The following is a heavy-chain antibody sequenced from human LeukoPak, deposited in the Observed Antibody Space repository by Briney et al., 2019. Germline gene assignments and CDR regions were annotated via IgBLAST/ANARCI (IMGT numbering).Heavy chain of an antibody. Sequence: GRSLRLSCAASGFTFSSYGMHWVRQAPGKGLEWVAVISYDGSKKYYADSVKGRFTISRDNSKNTLYVQMNSLRAEDTAVYYCAKVRSITAADLDYWGQGTLVTVSS. D-gene: IGHD6-13*01. J-gene: IGHJ4*02. CDR1: GFTFSSYG. CDR3: AKVRSITAADLDY. V-gene: IGHV3-30*18. CDR2: ISYDGSKK.